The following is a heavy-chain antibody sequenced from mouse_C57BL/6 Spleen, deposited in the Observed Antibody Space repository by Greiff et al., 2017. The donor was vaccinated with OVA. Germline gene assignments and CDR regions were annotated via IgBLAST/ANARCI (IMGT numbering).Heavy chain of an antibody. J-gene: IGHJ2*01. CDR2: IHPNSGST. Sequence: QVQLQQPGAELVKPGASVKLSCKASGYTFTSYWMHWVKQRPGQGLEWIGMIHPNSGSTNYNEKFKSKATLTVAKSSSTAYMQLSILTSENTAVYFCARSSNGHNFDYWSQGTTLTVSS. CDR1: GYTFTSYW. D-gene: IGHD2-5*01. CDR3: ARSSNGHNFDY. V-gene: IGHV1-64*01.